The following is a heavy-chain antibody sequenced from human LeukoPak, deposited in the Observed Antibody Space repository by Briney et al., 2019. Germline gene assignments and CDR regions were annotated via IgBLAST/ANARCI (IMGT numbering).Heavy chain of an antibody. Sequence: GGSLRPSCAASGFTFSDYYMSWIRQAPGKGLEWVSYISSSGSTIYYADSVKGRFTISRDNAKNSLYLQMNSLRAEDTAVYYCARVGTPNYGDYHYYGMDVWGQGTTVTVSS. V-gene: IGHV3-11*01. CDR3: ARVGTPNYGDYHYYGMDV. J-gene: IGHJ6*02. CDR2: ISSSGSTI. CDR1: GFTFSDYY. D-gene: IGHD4-17*01.